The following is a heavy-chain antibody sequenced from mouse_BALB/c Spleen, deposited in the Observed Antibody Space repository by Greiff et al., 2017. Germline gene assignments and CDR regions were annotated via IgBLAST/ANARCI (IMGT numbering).Heavy chain of an antibody. J-gene: IGHJ3*01. CDR2: IWSGGST. CDR1: GFSLTSYG. CDR3: ARSLNWGGFAY. Sequence: VLLVESGPGLVQPSQSLSITCTVSGFSLTSYGVHWVRQSPGKGLEWLGVIWSGGSTDYNAAFISRLSISKDNSKSQVFFKMNSLQANDTAIYYCARSLNWGGFAYWGQGTLVTVSA. D-gene: IGHD4-1*01. V-gene: IGHV2-2*02.